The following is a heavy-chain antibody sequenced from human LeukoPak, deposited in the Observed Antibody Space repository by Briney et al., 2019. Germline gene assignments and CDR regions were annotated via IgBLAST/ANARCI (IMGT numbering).Heavy chain of an antibody. J-gene: IGHJ3*02. CDR2: IKSKSDGGTT. D-gene: IGHD3-22*01. Sequence: KPGGSLRLSCAASGFTFSNAWMNWVRQAPGKGLEWVGRIKSKSDGGTTDYAAAVKGRFTISRDDSNNTLFLQMNSLKTEDTAVYYCTTDRGLYDSSGYYYFATDIWGQGTMVTVSS. V-gene: IGHV3-15*01. CDR3: TTDRGLYDSSGYYYFATDI. CDR1: GFTFSNAW.